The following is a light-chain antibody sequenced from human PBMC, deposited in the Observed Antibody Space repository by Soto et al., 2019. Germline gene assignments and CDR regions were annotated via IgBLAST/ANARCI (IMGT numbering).Light chain of an antibody. V-gene: IGKV3-20*01. CDR1: QSVSSSY. CDR3: QQYGSSRIT. J-gene: IGKJ5*01. Sequence: EIVLTQSPGTLSLSPGERATLSCRASQSVSSSYLAWYQQKPGQAPRLLIYGASSRATGITDRFSGSGSGTECTLTISRLEHEDFAVYYCQQYGSSRITFGQGTRLEIK. CDR2: GAS.